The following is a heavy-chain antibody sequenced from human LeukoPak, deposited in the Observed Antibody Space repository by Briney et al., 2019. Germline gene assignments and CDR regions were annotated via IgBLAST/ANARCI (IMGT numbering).Heavy chain of an antibody. CDR2: IKSKADGGTT. J-gene: IGHJ3*02. CDR3: TTSHDGLPHDAFDI. V-gene: IGHV3-15*01. CDR1: GFTCSNAW. D-gene: IGHD3-10*01. Sequence: GGSLRLSCAASGFTCSNAWLNWVRQAPGKGLEGVGRIKSKADGGTTNYAAPVKGRFITSRDASKNTLYLQMNSLKAKYAAVYYCTTSHDGLPHDAFDIWGQGTMVTVSS.